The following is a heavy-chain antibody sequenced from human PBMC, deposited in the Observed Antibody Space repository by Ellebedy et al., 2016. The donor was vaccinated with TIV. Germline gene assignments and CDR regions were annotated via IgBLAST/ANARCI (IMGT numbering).Heavy chain of an antibody. J-gene: IGHJ4*02. CDR2: IRSTGSDK. Sequence: GESLKISCVASGFTFSNYNMNWVRQSPGKGLEWVSSIRSTGSDKYYAESVKGRFTISRDNAQNTLLLQMNSLRVEDTAVYYCARGWSTPDSWGQGTLVIVSS. CDR1: GFTFSNYN. V-gene: IGHV3-21*06. CDR3: ARGWSTPDS. D-gene: IGHD2-15*01.